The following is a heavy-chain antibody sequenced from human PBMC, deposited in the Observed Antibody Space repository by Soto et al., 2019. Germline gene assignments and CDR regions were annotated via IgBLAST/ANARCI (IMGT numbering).Heavy chain of an antibody. V-gene: IGHV3-48*03. CDR2: ISSSGDTI. J-gene: IGHJ4*02. CDR1: GFTFSGYE. Sequence: PGGSLRLSCAASGFTFSGYEMNWVRQAPGKGLEWVSYISSSGDTIYSADSVKGRFTISRDNAKNSLYLQMDSLRVEDTAVYYFAREPYYYDSSGYPGYFDYWGQGTLVTVSS. CDR3: AREPYYYDSSGYPGYFDY. D-gene: IGHD3-22*01.